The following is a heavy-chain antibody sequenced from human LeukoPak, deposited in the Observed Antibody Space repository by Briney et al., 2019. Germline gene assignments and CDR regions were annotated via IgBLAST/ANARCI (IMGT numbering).Heavy chain of an antibody. D-gene: IGHD2-15*01. Sequence: ASVKVSCTTSGYTFTRNAMHWVRQAPGQRLEWMGYIYTHNGDTKYSQKFQGRVTLTRDTSASTVYVELSSLTSEDTAVYYCGRGGSSGVDYWGQGTLVTVSS. CDR2: IYTHNGDT. CDR1: GYTFTRNA. CDR3: GRGGSSGVDY. J-gene: IGHJ4*02. V-gene: IGHV1-3*04.